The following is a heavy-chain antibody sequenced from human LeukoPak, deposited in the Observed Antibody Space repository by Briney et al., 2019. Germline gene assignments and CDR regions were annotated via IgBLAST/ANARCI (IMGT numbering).Heavy chain of an antibody. CDR2: INLCRRDK. J-gene: IGHJ4*02. V-gene: IGHV1-2*02. CDR1: GYIFIGYY. CDR3: AIWAGGNAPVASFDY. Sequence: ASEKVSCKPSGYIFIGYYMHWMRQAPGQGLEWMGWINLCRRDKNYAQKFQGRVTMTRDTSIRTAYMEMSRLRYDDTALYYCAIWAGGNAPVASFDYWGQGTLLTVLS. D-gene: IGHD3-16*01.